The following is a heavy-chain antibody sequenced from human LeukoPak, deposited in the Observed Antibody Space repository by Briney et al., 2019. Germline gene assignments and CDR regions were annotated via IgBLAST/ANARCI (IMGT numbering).Heavy chain of an antibody. CDR3: ARAGITMVRGAPDYFFVY. D-gene: IGHD3-10*01. CDR1: GYTFTSYY. V-gene: IGHV1-46*01. Sequence: EASVKVSCKASGYTFTSYYMHWVRQAPGQGLEWMGIINPSGGSTSYAQKFQGRVTMTRDTSTSTVYMELSSLRSEDTAVYYCARAGITMVRGAPDYFFVYWGQGTLVTVSS. J-gene: IGHJ4*02. CDR2: INPSGGST.